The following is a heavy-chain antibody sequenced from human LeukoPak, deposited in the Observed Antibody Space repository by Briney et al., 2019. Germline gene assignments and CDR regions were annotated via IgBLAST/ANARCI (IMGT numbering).Heavy chain of an antibody. J-gene: IGHJ5*02. Sequence: GESLKISCKGSGYSFTNYWIGWVRQMPGKGLEWMGTIYPGDSDTRYSPSFQGQVTISADKSISTAYLQWSSLKASDTAMYYCARQGGPARHWFDPWGQGTLVTVSS. CDR3: ARQGGPARHWFDP. CDR2: IYPGDSDT. D-gene: IGHD2-15*01. V-gene: IGHV5-51*01. CDR1: GYSFTNYW.